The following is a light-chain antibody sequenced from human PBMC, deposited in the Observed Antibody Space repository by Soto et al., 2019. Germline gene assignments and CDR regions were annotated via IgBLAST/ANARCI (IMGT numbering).Light chain of an antibody. J-gene: IGLJ3*02. CDR2: EVS. Sequence: QSALTQPASVSGSPGQSITISCTGTISDVGGYNYVSWYQQHPGKAPKLMIYEVSNRPSGVSNRFSGSKSGNTASLTISGLQAEDEADYYCSSYTTISTLEVFGGGTKVTVL. V-gene: IGLV2-14*01. CDR3: SSYTTISTLEV. CDR1: ISDVGGYNY.